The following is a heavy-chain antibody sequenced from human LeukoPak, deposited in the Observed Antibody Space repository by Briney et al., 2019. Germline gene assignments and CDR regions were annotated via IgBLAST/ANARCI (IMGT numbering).Heavy chain of an antibody. V-gene: IGHV1-8*01. CDR3: ARGTRTGEDGTAGTFDY. D-gene: IGHD5-24*01. Sequence: ASVKVSCKASGYAFASYDINWLRQATGQGLEWMGWMNPNSANTGYAQKFQGRVTMTRNSSISTAYMELSSLISEDTAVYYCARGTRTGEDGTAGTFDYWGQGTLVTVSS. CDR2: MNPNSANT. CDR1: GYAFASYD. J-gene: IGHJ4*02.